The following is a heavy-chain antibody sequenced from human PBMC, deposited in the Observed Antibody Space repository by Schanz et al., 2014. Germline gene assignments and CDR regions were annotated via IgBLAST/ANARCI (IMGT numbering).Heavy chain of an antibody. CDR1: GFTFSSYS. V-gene: IGHV3-23*01. CDR3: AKGRLGELSAFDI. D-gene: IGHD3-10*01. J-gene: IGHJ3*02. Sequence: EVQLLESGGGLVQPGGSLRLSCAASGFTFSSYSMNWVRQAPGKGLEWVSLISDSGDTAYYADSVKGRFTISRDNSKNTLYLQMNSLRAEDTAVYYCAKGRLGELSAFDIWGQGTMVTVSS. CDR2: ISDSGDTA.